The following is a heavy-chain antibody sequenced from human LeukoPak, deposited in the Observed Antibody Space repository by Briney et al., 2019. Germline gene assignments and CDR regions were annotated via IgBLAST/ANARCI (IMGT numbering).Heavy chain of an antibody. Sequence: SVKVSCKASGGTFSSYAISWVRQAPGQGLEWMGGIIPIFGTANYAQKFQGRVTITTDESTSTAYMELSSLRSEDTAVYYCARSSQWELLLDYGGQGTLVTVSS. J-gene: IGHJ4*02. V-gene: IGHV1-69*05. CDR3: ARSSQWELLLDY. D-gene: IGHD1-26*01. CDR2: IIPIFGTA. CDR1: GGTFSSYA.